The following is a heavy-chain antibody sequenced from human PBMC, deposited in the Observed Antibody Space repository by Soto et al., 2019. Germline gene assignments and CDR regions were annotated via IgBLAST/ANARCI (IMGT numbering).Heavy chain of an antibody. CDR1: ALTLGSRA. J-gene: IGHJ4*02. CDR3: ARGSTDSYPGSRIFDF. V-gene: IGHV3-23*01. CDR2: ITDTGGDA. Sequence: ELSMRLSCVPSALTLGSRAMSWVRQAPEERLQSLSTITDTGGDAKYADSVRGRLVISRDNSKKTLYLQMTSLTAEDSAMYFCARGSTDSYPGSRIFDFWGRGTLVTVSS. D-gene: IGHD3-10*01.